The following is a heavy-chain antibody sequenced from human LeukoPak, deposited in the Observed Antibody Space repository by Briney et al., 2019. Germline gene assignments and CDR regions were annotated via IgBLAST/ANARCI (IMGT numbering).Heavy chain of an antibody. CDR2: IYYSGST. J-gene: IGHJ4*02. V-gene: IGHV4-39*07. CDR1: GGSISGSSYY. CDR3: ARRGPIGLDY. Sequence: SETLSLTCTVSGGSISGSSYYWGWIRQPPGKGLEWIGSIYYSGSTYYNPSLKSRVTISVDTSKNQFSLKLSSVTAADTAVYYCARRGPIGLDYWGQGTLVTVSS.